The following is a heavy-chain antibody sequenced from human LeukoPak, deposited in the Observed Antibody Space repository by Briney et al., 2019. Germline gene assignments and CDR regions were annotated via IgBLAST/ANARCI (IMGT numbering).Heavy chain of an antibody. CDR1: GGSISSGSYY. Sequence: SETLSLTCTVSGGSISSGSYYWSRIRKPAGKGLEWIGRIYTSGSTNYNPSLKSRVTISVDTSKNQFSLKLSSVTAADTAVYYCARLAPAGYSYGRGVFDYWGQGTLVTVSS. CDR3: ARLAPAGYSYGRGVFDY. J-gene: IGHJ4*02. D-gene: IGHD5-18*01. CDR2: IYTSGST. V-gene: IGHV4-61*02.